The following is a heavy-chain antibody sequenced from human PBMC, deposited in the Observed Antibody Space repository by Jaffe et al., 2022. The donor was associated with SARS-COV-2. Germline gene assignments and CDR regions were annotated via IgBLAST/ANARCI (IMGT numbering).Heavy chain of an antibody. CDR2: IHHSGTT. J-gene: IGHJ4*02. CDR3: ATFDFVRGSDRFDS. D-gene: IGHD3-16*02. V-gene: IGHV4-4*02. Sequence: QVYLQESGPGLVKPSGTLSLTCTVSGGSVSSPNWWSWVRQSPEKGLEWIGEIHHSGTTNYNPSLKSRVTLSVDKSKSQFSLNLTSVTAADTAVYYCATFDFVRGSDRFDSWGQGTLVIVSS. CDR1: GGSVSSPNW.